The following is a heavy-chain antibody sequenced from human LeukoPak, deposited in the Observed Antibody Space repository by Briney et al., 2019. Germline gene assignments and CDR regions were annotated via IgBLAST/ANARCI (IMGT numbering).Heavy chain of an antibody. CDR1: GYTFTSYD. CDR3: ARGRWVRYFDWLPLDY. CDR2: MNPNSGNT. V-gene: IGHV1-8*01. Sequence: ASVKVSCKASGYTFTSYDINWVRQAHGPGLEWMGWMNPNSGNTGYAQKFQGRVTMTRNTSISTAYMELSSLRSEDTAVYYCARGRWVRYFDWLPLDYWGQGTRVTVSS. J-gene: IGHJ4*02. D-gene: IGHD3-9*01.